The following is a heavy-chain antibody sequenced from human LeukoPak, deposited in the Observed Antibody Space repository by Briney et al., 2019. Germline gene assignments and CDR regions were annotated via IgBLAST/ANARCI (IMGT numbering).Heavy chain of an antibody. Sequence: PSQTLSLTCTVSGGSISSGGYYWSWIRQHPGKGLEWIGYIYYSGSTYYNPSLKSRVTISVDTSKNQFSLKLSSVTAADTAVYYCARARNDFWSGYFPQGYWFDPWGQGTLVTVSS. CDR2: IYYSGST. J-gene: IGHJ5*02. CDR3: ARARNDFWSGYFPQGYWFDP. CDR1: GGSISSGGYY. V-gene: IGHV4-31*03. D-gene: IGHD3-3*01.